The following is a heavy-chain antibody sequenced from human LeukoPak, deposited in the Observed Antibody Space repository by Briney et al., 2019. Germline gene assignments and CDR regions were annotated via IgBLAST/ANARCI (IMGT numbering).Heavy chain of an antibody. CDR3: ATKEPSTSGWSY. V-gene: IGHV3-7*01. J-gene: IGHJ4*02. CDR1: GFTFNRDW. D-gene: IGHD6-19*01. CDR2: IKEDGSEK. Sequence: GGSLRLSCAASGFTFNRDWTAWVRQAPGKGLEWVANIKEDGSEKNYVDSVKGRFTISRDNAENSVYLQMNDLRAEDTGVYYCATKEPSTSGWSYWGQGTLVAVSS.